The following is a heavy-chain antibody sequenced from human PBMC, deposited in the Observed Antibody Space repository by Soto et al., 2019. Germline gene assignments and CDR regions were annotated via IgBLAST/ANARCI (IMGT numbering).Heavy chain of an antibody. V-gene: IGHV4-31*03. D-gene: IGHD2-15*01. CDR1: GGSISSGGYY. CDR2: IYYSGST. CDR3: ARRYGGNFDY. Sequence: QVQLQESGPGLVKPSQTLSLTCTVSGGSISSGGYYWSWIRQHPGKGLEWIGYIYYSGSTNYNPSINSRITISVDTSKHQSSLTLSSVTAADTAVYYCARRYGGNFDYWGQGTLVTVSS. J-gene: IGHJ4*02.